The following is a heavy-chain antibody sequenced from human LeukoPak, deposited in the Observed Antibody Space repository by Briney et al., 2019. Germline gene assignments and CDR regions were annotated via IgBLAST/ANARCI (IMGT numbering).Heavy chain of an antibody. V-gene: IGHV3-23*01. CDR2: ITGSGESA. CDR1: GFTFNSYS. Sequence: GGSLRLSCAASGFTFNSYSITWVRQAPGKGLEWVSAITGSGESADYADSVKGRFTIFRDNSKNTLYLQMNSLRAEDTAVYYCARRSRDSSGYFEYWGQGTLATVSP. D-gene: IGHD3-22*01. CDR3: ARRSRDSSGYFEY. J-gene: IGHJ4*02.